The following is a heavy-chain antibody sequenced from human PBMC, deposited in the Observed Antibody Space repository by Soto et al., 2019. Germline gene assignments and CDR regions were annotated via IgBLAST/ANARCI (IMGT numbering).Heavy chain of an antibody. J-gene: IGHJ5*02. CDR3: AKGDNLGPKTGYAFDP. CDR1: GDSVSSNTAS. CDR2: TYFRSKWYN. V-gene: IGHV6-1*01. D-gene: IGHD5-12*01. Sequence: SQTLSLTCDISGDSVSSNTASWNWIRQSRSRGLEWLGRTYFRSKWYNDYAVSVKSRIIINPDTSNNQFSLQLNSVTPEDTAVYFCAKGDNLGPKTGYAFDPWGQGIMVNVSS.